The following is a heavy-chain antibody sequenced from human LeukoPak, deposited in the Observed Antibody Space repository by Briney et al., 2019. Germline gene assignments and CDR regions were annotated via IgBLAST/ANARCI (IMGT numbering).Heavy chain of an antibody. J-gene: IGHJ4*02. CDR2: INYSGNNT. CDR3: AKVYCSGGNCYSYFDY. CDR1: GFTFSSNS. V-gene: IGHV3-23*05. Sequence: HPGGSLRLSCAASGFTFSSNSIGWVRQAPGKGLEWVSAINYSGNNTYYADSVKGRFTISRDNSKNTLYLQMHSLRAEDTAIYYCAKVYCSGGNCYSYFDYWGQGTLVTVAS. D-gene: IGHD2-15*01.